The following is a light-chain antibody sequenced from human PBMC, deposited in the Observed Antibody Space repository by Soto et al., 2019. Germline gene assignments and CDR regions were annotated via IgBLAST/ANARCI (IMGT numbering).Light chain of an antibody. V-gene: IGLV1-44*01. CDR2: SDN. CDR3: AVWDDSLNGPV. CDR1: ASNIGRNT. Sequence: QSVLTQPPSASRTPGQRVTISCSGGASNIGRNTVNWYQDLPGTAPKLLISSDNKRPSGVPDRFSGSKSGTSASLAISGLQSEDEADYYCAVWDDSLNGPVFGGGTKLTVL. J-gene: IGLJ3*02.